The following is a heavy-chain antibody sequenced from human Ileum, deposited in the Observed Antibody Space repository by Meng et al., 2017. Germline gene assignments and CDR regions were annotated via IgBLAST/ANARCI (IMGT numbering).Heavy chain of an antibody. Sequence: SETLSLTCSVSGYSISSGYFWGWIRQPPGRGLEWIGNIFHSGSTYYNPSLKSRVTISVDMSKNQFSLRLTSVTAADTAVYYCARAYHDYGEGNAFDIWGQGTMVTV. CDR2: IFHSGST. CDR1: GYSISSGYF. D-gene: IGHD4-17*01. CDR3: ARAYHDYGEGNAFDI. J-gene: IGHJ3*02. V-gene: IGHV4-38-2*02.